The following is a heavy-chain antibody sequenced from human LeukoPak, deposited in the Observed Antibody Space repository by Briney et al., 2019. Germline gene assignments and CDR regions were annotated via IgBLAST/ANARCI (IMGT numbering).Heavy chain of an antibody. D-gene: IGHD6-19*01. V-gene: IGHV1-8*01. J-gene: IGHJ4*02. CDR2: MNPNSGNT. Sequence: ASVKVSCKASGYTFTSYDINWVRQATGQGLEWMGWMNPNSGNTGYAQKFQGRVTMTRNTSISTAYMELSSLRSEDTAVYYCARAAPVAGITYFDYWGQGTLVTVSS. CDR3: ARAAPVAGITYFDY. CDR1: GYTFTSYD.